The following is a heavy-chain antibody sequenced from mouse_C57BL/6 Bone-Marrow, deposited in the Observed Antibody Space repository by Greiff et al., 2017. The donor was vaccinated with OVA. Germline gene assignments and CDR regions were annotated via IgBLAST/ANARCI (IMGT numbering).Heavy chain of an antibody. CDR3: ARDRGYGNYDWYFDV. D-gene: IGHD2-10*02. V-gene: IGHV5-16*01. CDR1: GFTFSDYY. CDR2: INYDGSST. J-gene: IGHJ1*03. Sequence: EVKLVESAGGLVQPGRSMKLSCTASGFTFSDYYMAWVRQVPEKGLEWVANINYDGSSTYYLDSLKSRFIISRDNAKNILYLQMSSLKSEDTATYYCARDRGYGNYDWYFDVWGTGTTVTVSS.